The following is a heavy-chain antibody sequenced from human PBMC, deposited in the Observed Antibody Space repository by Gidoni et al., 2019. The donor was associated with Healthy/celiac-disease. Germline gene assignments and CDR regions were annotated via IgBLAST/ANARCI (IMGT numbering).Heavy chain of an antibody. D-gene: IGHD6-19*01. CDR1: GFTFSSYA. CDR3: AKGSSGWYVKDY. Sequence: EVQRLESGGGLVQPGGSLRLSCAASGFTFSSYAMSWVRQAPGKGLEWVSAISGSGGSTYYADSVKGRFTISRDNSKNTLYLQMNSLRAEDTAVYYCAKGSSGWYVKDYWGQGTLVTVSS. V-gene: IGHV3-23*01. J-gene: IGHJ4*02. CDR2: ISGSGGST.